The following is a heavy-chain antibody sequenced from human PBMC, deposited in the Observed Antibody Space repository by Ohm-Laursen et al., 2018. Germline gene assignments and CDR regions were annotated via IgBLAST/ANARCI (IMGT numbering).Heavy chain of an antibody. CDR1: GGSISSYY. V-gene: IGHV4-59*01. CDR2: IYYSGST. CDR3: ARSPGENLYCSSTNCYVEGQYYYYGMDV. Sequence: SETLSLTCTVSGGSISSYYWSWIRQPPGKGLEWIGYIYYSGSTNYNPSLKSRVTISVDTSKNQFSLKLSSVTAADTAVYYCARSPGENLYCSSTNCYVEGQYYYYGMDVWGQGTTGTVSS. J-gene: IGHJ6*02. D-gene: IGHD2-2*01.